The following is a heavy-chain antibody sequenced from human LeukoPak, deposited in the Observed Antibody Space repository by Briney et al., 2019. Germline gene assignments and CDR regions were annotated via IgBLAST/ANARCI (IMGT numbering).Heavy chain of an antibody. CDR2: IYTSGST. J-gene: IGHJ4*02. V-gene: IGHV4-4*07. Sequence: SETLSLTCTVSGGSLSSYYWSWIRQPAGKGLEWIGRIYTSGSTNYNPSLKSRVTMSVDTSKNQFSLKLSSVTAADTAVYYCARAQYDFWSGYASFDYWGQGTLVTVSS. CDR1: GGSLSSYY. CDR3: ARAQYDFWSGYASFDY. D-gene: IGHD3-3*01.